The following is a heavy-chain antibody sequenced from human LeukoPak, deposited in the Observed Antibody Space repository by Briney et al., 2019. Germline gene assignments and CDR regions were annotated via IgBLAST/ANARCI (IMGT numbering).Heavy chain of an antibody. Sequence: PSETLSLTCAVYGGSFSGYYWSWIRQPPGKGLEWIGEINHSGSTNYNPSLKSRVTISVDTSKNQFSLKLSSVTAADTAVYYCARGTDDPWGYYYYYYMDVWGKGTTVTVSS. D-gene: IGHD2-21*02. J-gene: IGHJ6*03. CDR1: GGSFSGYY. V-gene: IGHV4-34*01. CDR3: ARGTDDPWGYYYYYYMDV. CDR2: INHSGST.